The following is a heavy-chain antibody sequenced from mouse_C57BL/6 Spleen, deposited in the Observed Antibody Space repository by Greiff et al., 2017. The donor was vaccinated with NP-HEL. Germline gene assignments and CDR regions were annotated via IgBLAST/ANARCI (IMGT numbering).Heavy chain of an antibody. J-gene: IGHJ2*01. CDR3: ARGNGFPYYFDY. CDR2: IYPGSGST. D-gene: IGHD2-1*01. CDR1: GYTFTSYW. Sequence: QVQLQQSGAELVKPGASVKMSCKASGYTFTSYWITWVKQRPGQGLEWIGDIYPGSGSTNYNEKFKSKATLTVDTSSSTAYMQLSSLTSENSAVYYCARGNGFPYYFDYWGQGTTLTVSS. V-gene: IGHV1-55*01.